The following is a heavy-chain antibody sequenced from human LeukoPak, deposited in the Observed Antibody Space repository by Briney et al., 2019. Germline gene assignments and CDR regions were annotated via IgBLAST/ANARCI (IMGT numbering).Heavy chain of an antibody. V-gene: IGHV4-39*07. CDR2: IYYSGST. D-gene: IGHD3-10*01. J-gene: IGHJ4*02. Sequence: PSETLSLTCTVSGGSISSSSYYWGWIRQPPGKGLEWIGSIYYSGSTYYNPSLKSRVTISVDTSKNQFSLKLSSVTAADTAVYYCARDLSVVTMVRGVIITPIHWGQGTLVTVSS. CDR3: ARDLSVVTMVRGVIITPIH. CDR1: GGSISSSSYY.